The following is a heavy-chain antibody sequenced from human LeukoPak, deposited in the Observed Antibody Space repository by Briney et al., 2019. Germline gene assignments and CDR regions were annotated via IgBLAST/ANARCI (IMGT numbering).Heavy chain of an antibody. CDR3: AKGLYSSGYPYYFDY. Sequence: PGGSLRLSCAASGFTFSSYAISWVRQAPGKGLEWVSAISGSGGSTYYADSVKGRFTISRDNSKNTLYLQMNSLRAEDTAVYYCAKGLYSSGYPYYFDYWGQGTLVTVSS. D-gene: IGHD3-22*01. CDR2: ISGSGGST. J-gene: IGHJ4*02. CDR1: GFTFSSYA. V-gene: IGHV3-23*01.